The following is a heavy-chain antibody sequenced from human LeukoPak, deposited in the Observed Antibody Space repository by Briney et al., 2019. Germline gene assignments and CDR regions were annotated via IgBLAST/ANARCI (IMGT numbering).Heavy chain of an antibody. CDR3: ARCGYGDYAY. CDR1: GFTFSNYA. J-gene: IGHJ4*02. CDR2: ISSIGTNK. D-gene: IGHD4-17*01. V-gene: IGHV3-30*04. Sequence: PGGSLRLSCAASGFTFSNYAIHWVRQAPGKGLEWVAFISSIGTNKYYADSVKGRFTISRDNSKNTVSLQMNSLRPDDTAVYYCARCGYGDYAYWGQGTLVTVSS.